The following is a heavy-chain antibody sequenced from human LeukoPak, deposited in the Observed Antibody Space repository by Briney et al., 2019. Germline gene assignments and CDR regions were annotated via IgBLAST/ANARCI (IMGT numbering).Heavy chain of an antibody. CDR1: GGSISSYY. CDR2: IYYSGST. D-gene: IGHD6-13*01. J-gene: IGHJ6*03. Sequence: SETLSLTCTVSGGSISSYYWSWIRQPPGKGLEWIGYIYYSGSTYYNPSLKSRVTISVDTSKNQFSLKLSSVTAADTAVYYCASSIAAAGTLYYYYYMDVWGKGTTVTVSS. CDR3: ASSIAAAGTLYYYYYMDV. V-gene: IGHV4-59*12.